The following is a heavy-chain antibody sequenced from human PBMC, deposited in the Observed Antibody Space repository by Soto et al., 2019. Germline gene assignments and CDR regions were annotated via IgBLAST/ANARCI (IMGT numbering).Heavy chain of an antibody. CDR1: VGTFSTYA. J-gene: IGHJ4*01. Sequence: QVQLVQSGAEVKKPESSVKVSCKAPVGTFSTYAISWVRQAPGQGLEWMGGIIPMFGTANYAQRFQDRVTITADESTNTVYMELSSLGSEDTAVYFCASGIQLWLRRINSGYSGWGQGTLVTVSS. D-gene: IGHD5-18*01. CDR3: ASGIQLWLRRINSGYSG. V-gene: IGHV1-69*12. CDR2: IIPMFGTA.